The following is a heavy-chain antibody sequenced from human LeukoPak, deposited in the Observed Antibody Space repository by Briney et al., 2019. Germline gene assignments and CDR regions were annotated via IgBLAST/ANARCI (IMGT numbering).Heavy chain of an antibody. CDR3: ARASYCSSTSCPGGFDY. J-gene: IGHJ4*02. D-gene: IGHD2-2*01. V-gene: IGHV4-59*01. CDR1: GGSISSYY. Sequence: PSETLSLTCTVPGGSISSYYWSWIRQPPGKGLEWIGYIYYSGSTNYNPSLKSRVTISVDTSKNQFSLKLSSVTAADTAVYYCARASYCSSTSCPGGFDYWGQGTLVTVSS. CDR2: IYYSGST.